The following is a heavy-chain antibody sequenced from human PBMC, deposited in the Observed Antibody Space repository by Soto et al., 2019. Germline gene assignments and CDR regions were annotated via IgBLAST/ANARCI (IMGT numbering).Heavy chain of an antibody. V-gene: IGHV4-39*01. CDR2: IYYSGST. D-gene: IGHD3-3*01. J-gene: IGHJ3*02. CDR1: GGSISSSSYH. CDR3: ATHVLRFLEWLAPGEKDAFDI. Sequence: SETLSLTCTVSGGSISSSSYHWGWIRQPPGKGLEWIGSIYYSGSTYYNPSLKSRVTISVDTSKNQFSLKLSSVTAADTAVYYCATHVLRFLEWLAPGEKDAFDIWGQGTMVTVSS.